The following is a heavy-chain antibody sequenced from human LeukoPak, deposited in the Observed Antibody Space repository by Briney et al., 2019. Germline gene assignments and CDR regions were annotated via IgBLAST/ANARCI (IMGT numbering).Heavy chain of an antibody. CDR3: ARGEAAAAADWYFDL. Sequence: SETLSLTCTVSGGSMRSYYWSWIRQPPGKGLEWIGYISYSGSTIYNPSLKSRVTISVDTSENQFFLKLSSVTAADTAVYYCARGEAAAAADWYFDLWGRGTLVTVSS. CDR2: ISYSGST. J-gene: IGHJ2*01. CDR1: GGSMRSYY. V-gene: IGHV4-59*12. D-gene: IGHD6-13*01.